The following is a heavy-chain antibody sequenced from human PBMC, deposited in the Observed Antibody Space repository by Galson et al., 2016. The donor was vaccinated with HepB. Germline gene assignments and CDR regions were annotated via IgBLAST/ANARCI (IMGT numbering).Heavy chain of an antibody. CDR3: AKDWLYYYGSGTFAPSGS. J-gene: IGHJ5*02. V-gene: IGHV3-23*01. Sequence: SLRLSCAASGFKFEKNGMSWVRQAPGKGLEWVSGISGRGSHTYYADSVKGRFTISRDTSNNTLYLQMSSLRDEDTAVYYCAKDWLYYYGSGTFAPSGSWGRGALVTVSS. CDR2: ISGRGSHT. CDR1: GFKFEKNG. D-gene: IGHD3-10*01.